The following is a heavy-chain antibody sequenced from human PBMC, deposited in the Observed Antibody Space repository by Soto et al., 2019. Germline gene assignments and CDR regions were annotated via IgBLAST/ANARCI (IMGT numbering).Heavy chain of an antibody. V-gene: IGHV3-48*01. CDR3: ARETTTVTTGFDP. D-gene: IGHD4-17*01. J-gene: IGHJ5*02. CDR2: ISSSSGTI. Sequence: EVQLVESGGGLVQPGGSLRLSCAASGFTFSSYSMNWVRQAQGRGREWVSYISSSSGTIYYADSVKGRFTISRDNAKNSLYLQMNSLRAEDTAVYYCARETTTVTTGFDPWGQGTLVTVSS. CDR1: GFTFSSYS.